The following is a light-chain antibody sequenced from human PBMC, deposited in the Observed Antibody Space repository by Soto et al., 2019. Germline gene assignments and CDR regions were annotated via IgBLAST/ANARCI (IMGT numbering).Light chain of an antibody. V-gene: IGKV3-20*01. CDR1: QGIGST. Sequence: EIVLTQSPATLSVSPWERVTLSCRASQGIGSTLAWYRQQPGQAPGLLIYDSYIRATGVPARFSGSGSGTDFTLTISRLEPEDFAVYYCQQYGRLPLTFGGGTKVDIK. CDR2: DSY. CDR3: QQYGRLPLT. J-gene: IGKJ4*01.